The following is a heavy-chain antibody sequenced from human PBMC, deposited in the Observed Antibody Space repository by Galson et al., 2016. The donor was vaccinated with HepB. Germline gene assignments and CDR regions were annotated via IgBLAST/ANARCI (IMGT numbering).Heavy chain of an antibody. CDR1: GDSINNNHW. Sequence: SETLSLTCAVSGDSINNNHWWNWVRQFPGKGLEWIGEIYHTGSTTYNPSLQSRVAMSLDKSKNEFSLSLKSVTAADTATYYCARGTGDYFRYFDLWGRGRLVVVSS. CDR2: IYHTGST. CDR3: ARGTGDYFRYFDL. J-gene: IGHJ2*01. V-gene: IGHV4-4*02. D-gene: IGHD3/OR15-3a*01.